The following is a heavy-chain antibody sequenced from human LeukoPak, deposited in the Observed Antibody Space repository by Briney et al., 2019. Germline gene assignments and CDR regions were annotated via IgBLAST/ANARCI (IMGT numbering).Heavy chain of an antibody. CDR1: GFTFSGYS. CDR3: SLGYCSSTSCYRSDY. D-gene: IGHD2-2*02. CDR2: ITPSSSTI. J-gene: IGHJ4*02. Sequence: GGSLRLSCAASGFTFSGYSMNWVRQAPGKGLEWVSYITPSSSTIYYADSVKGRFTISRDNAKNSLYLQMNSLRAEDTAVYYCSLGYCSSTSCYRSDYWGQGTLVTVSS. V-gene: IGHV3-48*04.